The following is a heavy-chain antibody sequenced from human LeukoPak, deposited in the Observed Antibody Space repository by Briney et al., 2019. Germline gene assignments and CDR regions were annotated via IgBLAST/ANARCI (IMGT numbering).Heavy chain of an antibody. CDR3: ARAGQRWLQSGNAFDY. CDR2: MNPNSGNT. D-gene: IGHD5-24*01. Sequence: ASVKVSCKASGYTFTSYGINWVRQASGQGLEWMGWMNPNSGNTGYAQRFQGRVTITRNTSISTAYMELSSLRSEDTAVYYCARAGQRWLQSGNAFDYWGQGTLVTVSS. J-gene: IGHJ4*02. V-gene: IGHV1-8*03. CDR1: GYTFTSYG.